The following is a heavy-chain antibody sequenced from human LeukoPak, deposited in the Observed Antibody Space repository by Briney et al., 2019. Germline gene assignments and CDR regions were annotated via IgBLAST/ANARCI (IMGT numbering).Heavy chain of an antibody. Sequence: GGSLRLSCAASGCTFSSYSMNWVRQAPGKGLEWVSSISSSSSYIYYADSVKGRFTISRDNAKNSLYLQMNSLRAEDTAVYYCGKDQNVAAAGIPYDYWGQGTLVTVSS. V-gene: IGHV3-21*04. J-gene: IGHJ4*02. CDR1: GCTFSSYS. CDR2: ISSSSSYI. D-gene: IGHD6-13*01. CDR3: GKDQNVAAAGIPYDY.